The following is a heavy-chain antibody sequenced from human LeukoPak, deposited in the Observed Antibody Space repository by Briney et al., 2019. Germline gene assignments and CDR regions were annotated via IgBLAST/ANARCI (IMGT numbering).Heavy chain of an antibody. CDR2: IYYSWST. Sequence: SETLSLTCTVSGASFSSSTYYWGWVRQPAGRGREWLGSIYYSWSTYYTPSLTSRVTMSVATSKHQFSLKLSSVTAADTAVYYCARHAGGISATGTRPFDYGGQGPLVTVSS. CDR1: GASFSSSTYY. V-gene: IGHV4-39*01. D-gene: IGHD6-13*01. J-gene: IGHJ4*02. CDR3: ARHAGGISATGTRPFDY.